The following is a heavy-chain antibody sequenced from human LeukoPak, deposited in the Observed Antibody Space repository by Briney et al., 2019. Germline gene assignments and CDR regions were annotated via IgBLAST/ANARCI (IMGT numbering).Heavy chain of an antibody. CDR1: GGSFSGYY. J-gene: IGHJ6*03. CDR2: INHRGST. V-gene: IGHV4-34*01. Sequence: PSETLSLTCAVYGGSFSGYYWSWIRQPPGKGLEWIGEINHRGSTNYNPSLKSRVTISVDTSKNQFSLKLSSVTGADTAVYYCARGSHDYDFWSGYYAHYMDVWGKGTTVTVSS. CDR3: ARGSHDYDFWSGYYAHYMDV. D-gene: IGHD3-3*01.